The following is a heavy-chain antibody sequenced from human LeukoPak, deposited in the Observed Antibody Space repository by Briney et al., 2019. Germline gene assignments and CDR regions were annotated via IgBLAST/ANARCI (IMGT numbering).Heavy chain of an antibody. V-gene: IGHV4-4*07. D-gene: IGHD6-13*01. Sequence: SETLSLTCTVSGGSISSYYWSWIRQPAGKGLEWIGRIYTSGSTNYNPSLKSRVTISVDTSKNQFSLKLSSVTAADTAVYYCARGGAAAGTFDPWGQGTLVTVSS. J-gene: IGHJ5*02. CDR1: GGSISSYY. CDR3: ARGGAAAGTFDP. CDR2: IYTSGST.